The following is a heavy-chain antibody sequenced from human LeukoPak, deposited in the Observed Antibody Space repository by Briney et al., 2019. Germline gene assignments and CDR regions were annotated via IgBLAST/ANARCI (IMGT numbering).Heavy chain of an antibody. CDR2: ISYDGSNK. Sequence: GRSLRLSCAASGFTFSSYAMHWVRQAPGKGLGWVAVISYDGSNKYYADSVKGRFTISRDNSKNTLYLQMNSLRAEDTAVYYCARDPDSYGLYYFDYWGQGTLVTVSS. D-gene: IGHD5-18*01. CDR1: GFTFSSYA. CDR3: ARDPDSYGLYYFDY. V-gene: IGHV3-30-3*01. J-gene: IGHJ4*02.